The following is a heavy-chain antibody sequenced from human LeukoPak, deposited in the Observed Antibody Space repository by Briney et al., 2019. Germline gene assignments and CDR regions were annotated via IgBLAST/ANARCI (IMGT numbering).Heavy chain of an antibody. V-gene: IGHV1-18*01. CDR3: AREDNIVAALDY. Sequence: ASVKVSCKASGYIFTSYGISWVRQAAGQGLEWMGWISAYNGITSYAQKLQGRVNMTTDESTSTAYMELRSLRSDDTAVYYCAREDNIVAALDYWGQGALVTVSS. J-gene: IGHJ4*02. D-gene: IGHD6-13*01. CDR1: GYIFTSYG. CDR2: ISAYNGIT.